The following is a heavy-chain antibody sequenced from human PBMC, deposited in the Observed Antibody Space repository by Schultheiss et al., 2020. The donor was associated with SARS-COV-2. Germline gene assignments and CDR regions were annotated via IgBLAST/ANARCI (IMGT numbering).Heavy chain of an antibody. J-gene: IGHJ4*02. V-gene: IGHV3-21*01. CDR3: AREEGRYCSSTSCYEGRDY. D-gene: IGHD2-2*01. CDR1: GFTFSSYS. Sequence: GGSLRLSCVASGFTFSSYSMNWVRQAPGKGLEWVSSISSTSNYIYYADSVKGRFTISRDNAKNSLYLQMKSLRAEDTAVYYCAREEGRYCSSTSCYEGRDYWGQGTLVTVSS. CDR2: ISSTSNYI.